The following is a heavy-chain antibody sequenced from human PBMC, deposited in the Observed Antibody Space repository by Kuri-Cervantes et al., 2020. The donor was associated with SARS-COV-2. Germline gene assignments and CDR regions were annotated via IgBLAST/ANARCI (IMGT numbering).Heavy chain of an antibody. CDR3: ARRAYGEQVDYYYMDV. CDR2: IYPGDSDT. CDR1: GYSFTNYW. J-gene: IGHJ6*03. Sequence: GESLKICCKGSGYSFTNYWIAWVREMPGKGLEWMRIIYPGDSDTKYSPSFQGQVTISADKSISTAFLQWSSLKASDTAMYYCARRAYGEQVDYYYMDVWGKGTTVTVSS. V-gene: IGHV5-51*01. D-gene: IGHD4-17*01.